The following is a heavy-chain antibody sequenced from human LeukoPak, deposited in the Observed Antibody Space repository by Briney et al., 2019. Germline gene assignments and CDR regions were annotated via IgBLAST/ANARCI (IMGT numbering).Heavy chain of an antibody. D-gene: IGHD1-26*01. CDR3: ARGVGESYYGGADV. V-gene: IGHV3-30-3*01. J-gene: IGHJ6*02. Sequence: GGSLRLSCAASGFTFSSYAMHWVRQAPGKGLEWVAVISYDGSNKYYADSVKGRFTISRDNSRNSLYLQMSSLRTEDTAVYYCARGVGESYYGGADVWGQGTTVIVSS. CDR2: ISYDGSNK. CDR1: GFTFSSYA.